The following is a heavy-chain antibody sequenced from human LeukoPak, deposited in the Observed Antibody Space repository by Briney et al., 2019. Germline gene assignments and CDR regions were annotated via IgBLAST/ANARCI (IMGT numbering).Heavy chain of an antibody. J-gene: IGHJ4*02. CDR1: GGTFSSYA. Sequence: SVKVSCKASGGTFSSYAISWVRQAPGQGLEWMGRIIPILGIANYAQKFQGRVTMTRDTSTSTVYMELSSLRSEDTAVYYCARGGYDSSGYYYWGQGTLVTVSS. D-gene: IGHD3-22*01. CDR2: IIPILGIA. V-gene: IGHV1-69*04. CDR3: ARGGYDSSGYYY.